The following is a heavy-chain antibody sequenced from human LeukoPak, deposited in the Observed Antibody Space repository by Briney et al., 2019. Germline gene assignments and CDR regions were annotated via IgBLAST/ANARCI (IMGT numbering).Heavy chain of an antibody. V-gene: IGHV1-2*02. D-gene: IGHD3-22*01. CDR1: GYTFTGYY. J-gene: IGHJ1*01. CDR3: AREDYYDSSGYYEKKEYFQH. CDR2: INPNSGGT. Sequence: ASVRVSCKASGYTFTGYYMHWVRQAPGQGLEWMGWINPNSGGTNNAQMFQGRVTMTRGTSISTAYMELSRLRSDDTGVYYCAREDYYDSSGYYEKKEYFQHWGQGNLVTVSS.